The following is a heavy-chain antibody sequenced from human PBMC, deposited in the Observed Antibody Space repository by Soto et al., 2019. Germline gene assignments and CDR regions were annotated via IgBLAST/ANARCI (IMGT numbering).Heavy chain of an antibody. CDR1: GGSISSSNW. Sequence: PSETLSLTCAVSGGSISSSNWWSWVRQPPGKGLEWIGEIYHSGSTNYNPSLKSRVTISVDKSKNQFSLKLSSVTAADTAVYYCAREAAAAGTEIFGPWFDPWGQGTLVTVSS. D-gene: IGHD6-13*01. J-gene: IGHJ5*02. CDR3: AREAAAAGTEIFGPWFDP. CDR2: IYHSGST. V-gene: IGHV4-4*02.